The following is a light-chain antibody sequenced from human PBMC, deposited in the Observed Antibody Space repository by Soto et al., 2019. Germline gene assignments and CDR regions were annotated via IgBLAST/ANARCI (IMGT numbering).Light chain of an antibody. V-gene: IGKV3-11*01. CDR1: QSVSRY. Sequence: EIALTQSPATLSLSPGERATLSCRASQSVSRYLACYQQRPGQAPRLLIFDATKRTADTPARFSSSGSGTDFTLTISSLEPEDSAVYYCQERSIWPPSFTFGPGTKV. J-gene: IGKJ3*01. CDR2: DAT. CDR3: QERSIWPPSFT.